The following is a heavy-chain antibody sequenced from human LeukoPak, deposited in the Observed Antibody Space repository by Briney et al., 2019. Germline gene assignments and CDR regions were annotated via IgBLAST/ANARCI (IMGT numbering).Heavy chain of an antibody. Sequence: GGSLRLSCAASGFTFSSYAMHWVRQAPGKGLEWVAVISYDGSNKYYADSVKGRFTISRDNAKNSLYLQMNSLRAEDTAVYYCARDRCSSSTSCYSNWFDPWGQGTLVTVSS. J-gene: IGHJ5*02. CDR1: GFTFSSYA. CDR2: ISYDGSNK. CDR3: ARDRCSSSTSCYSNWFDP. V-gene: IGHV3-30*07. D-gene: IGHD2-2*01.